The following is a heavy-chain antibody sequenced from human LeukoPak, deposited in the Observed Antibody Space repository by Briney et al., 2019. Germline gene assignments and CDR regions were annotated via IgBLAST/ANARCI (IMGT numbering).Heavy chain of an antibody. D-gene: IGHD2-15*01. CDR3: AKAPVTTCRGAFCYPFDY. J-gene: IGHJ4*02. Sequence: GGSLRLSCAASGFTLSSYAMSWVRQAPGKGLEGVSAISDTGNTYHADSVRGRFTISRDSSKNTLFLQMHRLRPEDAAVYYCAKAPVTTCRGAFCYPFDYWGLGTLVTVSS. CDR1: GFTLSSYA. V-gene: IGHV3-23*01. CDR2: ISDTGNT.